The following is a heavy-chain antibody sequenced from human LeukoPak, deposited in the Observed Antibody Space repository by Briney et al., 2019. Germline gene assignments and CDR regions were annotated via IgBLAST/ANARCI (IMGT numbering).Heavy chain of an antibody. CDR1: GFTFSSYW. D-gene: IGHD3-22*01. V-gene: IGHV3-7*01. J-gene: IGHJ4*02. CDR2: IKQDGSEK. Sequence: GGSLRLSCAASGFTFSSYWMSWVRQAPGKGLEWVANIKQDGSEKYYVDSVKGRFTISRDNAKNSLYLQMNSLRAEDTAVYYCARSALISFLYYYDSSGYYIFDYWGQGTLVTVSS. CDR3: ARSALISFLYYYDSSGYYIFDY.